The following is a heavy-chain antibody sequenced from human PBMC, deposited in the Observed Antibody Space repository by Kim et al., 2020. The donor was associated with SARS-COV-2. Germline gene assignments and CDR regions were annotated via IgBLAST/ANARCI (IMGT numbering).Heavy chain of an antibody. CDR3: ARRGFVDYWYFDL. V-gene: IGHV4-59*01. D-gene: IGHD2-21*01. CDR2: IYNLGST. CDR1: GYSFSGSYY. Sequence: ETLSLTCTISGYSFSGSYYWSWVRQPPGKGLEWIGDIYNLGSTNYNPSLESRVTILGDMSKNRFSLKLSSVTPADTAVYYCARRGFVDYWYFDLWGRG. J-gene: IGHJ2*01.